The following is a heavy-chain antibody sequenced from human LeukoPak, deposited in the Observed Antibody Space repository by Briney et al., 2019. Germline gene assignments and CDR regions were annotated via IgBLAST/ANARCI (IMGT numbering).Heavy chain of an antibody. D-gene: IGHD1-1*01. V-gene: IGHV1-69*13. Sequence: GASVKVSCKASGGTFSSYAISWVRQAPGQGLEWMGGIIPIFGTANYAQKFQGRVTITADESTSTAYMELSSLRSEDTAVYYCARAHNGGYYFDYWGQGTLVTVSS. J-gene: IGHJ4*02. CDR2: IIPIFGTA. CDR3: ARAHNGGYYFDY. CDR1: GGTFSSYA.